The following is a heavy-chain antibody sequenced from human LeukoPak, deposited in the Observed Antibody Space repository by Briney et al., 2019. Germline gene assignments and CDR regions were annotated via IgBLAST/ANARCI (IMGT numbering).Heavy chain of an antibody. CDR1: GGSFSGYY. CDR2: INHSGST. Sequence: SETLSLTCAVYGGSFSGYYWSWIRQPPGKGLEWIGEINHSGSTNYNPSLKSRVTISVDTSKNQFSLKLSSVTAADTAVYYCARGFYRPLRIVDLWSGYQRPNYYYYYMDVWGKGTTVTVSS. D-gene: IGHD3-3*01. CDR3: ARGFYRPLRIVDLWSGYQRPNYYYYYMDV. V-gene: IGHV4-34*01. J-gene: IGHJ6*03.